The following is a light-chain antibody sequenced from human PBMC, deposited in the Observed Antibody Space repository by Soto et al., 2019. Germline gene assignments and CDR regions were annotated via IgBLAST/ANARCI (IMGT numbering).Light chain of an antibody. CDR3: QQRGVWPLT. CDR1: QSVGTS. Sequence: EIVLTQSPATLSLSPGERATLSCRASQSVGTSLAWYQQTSGQAPMLLFYESSNSAAYIQARFSACGSVTGFNLTISGLEPEDGAVYYCQQRGVWPLTFGGGTKVEIK. J-gene: IGKJ4*01. CDR2: ESS. V-gene: IGKV3-11*01.